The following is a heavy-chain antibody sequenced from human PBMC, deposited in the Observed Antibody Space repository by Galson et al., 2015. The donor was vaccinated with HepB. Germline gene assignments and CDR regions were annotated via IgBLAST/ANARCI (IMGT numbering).Heavy chain of an antibody. Sequence: SLRLSCAASGFTFSSYAMSWVRQAPGKGLEWVSAISGSGGSTYYADSVKGRFTISRDNSKNTLYLQMNSLRAEDTAVYYCAKGLSSNYYYYYMDVWGKGTTVTVSS. CDR3: AKGLSSNYYYYYMDV. CDR1: GFTFSSYA. J-gene: IGHJ6*03. CDR2: ISGSGGST. V-gene: IGHV3-23*01. D-gene: IGHD6-19*01.